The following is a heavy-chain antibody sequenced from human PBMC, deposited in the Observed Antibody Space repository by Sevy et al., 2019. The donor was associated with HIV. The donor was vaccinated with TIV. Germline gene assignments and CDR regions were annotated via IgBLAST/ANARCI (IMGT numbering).Heavy chain of an antibody. J-gene: IGHJ4*02. V-gene: IGHV3-64D*06. D-gene: IGHD4-17*01. CDR3: VKDGPTVTKVGIGGEYYFDY. CDR2: ISSNGGST. CDR1: GFTFSSYA. Sequence: GGSLRLSCSASGFTFSSYAMHWVRQAPGKGLEYVSAISSNGGSTYYADSVKGRLTISRENSKNTLYLQMSSLRAEDTAVYYCVKDGPTVTKVGIGGEYYFDYWGQGTLVTVSS.